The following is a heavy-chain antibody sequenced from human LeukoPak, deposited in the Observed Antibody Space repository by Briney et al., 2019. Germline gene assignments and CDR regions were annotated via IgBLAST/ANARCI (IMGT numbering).Heavy chain of an antibody. J-gene: IGHJ4*02. D-gene: IGHD2-2*01. CDR3: ARGPVPAARPIDY. CDR1: GGSISSGGYY. CDR2: IYYSGST. Sequence: PSQTLSLTCTVSGGSISSGGYYWSWIRQHPGKGLEWIGYIYYSGSTYYNPSLKSRVTISVDTSKNQFSLKLSSVTAADTAVYYCARGPVPAARPIDYWGQGTLVTVSS. V-gene: IGHV4-31*03.